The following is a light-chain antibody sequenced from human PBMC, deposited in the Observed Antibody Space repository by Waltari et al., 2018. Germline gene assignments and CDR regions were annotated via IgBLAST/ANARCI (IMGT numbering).Light chain of an antibody. CDR2: DVS. J-gene: IGLJ2*01. Sequence: QSALTQPASVSGSPGQSVTIFCAGTSNDVGGYNSVSWYQEYPGQAPRVIIYDVSDRPSGVSDRFSGSKSGNTASLTISRLQAEDEADYYCSSQSSNDVVLFGGGTKLTVL. CDR3: SSQSSNDVVL. V-gene: IGLV2-14*01. CDR1: SNDVGGYNS.